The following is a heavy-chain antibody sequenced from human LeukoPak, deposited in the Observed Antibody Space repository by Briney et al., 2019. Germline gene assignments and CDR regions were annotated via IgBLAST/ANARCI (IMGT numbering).Heavy chain of an antibody. Sequence: PGGSLRLSCAVTGFTFTGAWLRWVRQAPGKGLEWDGRIKSKADGGTTEYAAPEKDRFTIASDDSKNTLYLQMNGLKAEETAVYYCATDDPQLAHWGQGTLVTVSS. J-gene: IGHJ1*01. V-gene: IGHV3-15*01. CDR1: GFTFTGAW. CDR2: IKSKADGGTT. CDR3: ATDDPQLAH.